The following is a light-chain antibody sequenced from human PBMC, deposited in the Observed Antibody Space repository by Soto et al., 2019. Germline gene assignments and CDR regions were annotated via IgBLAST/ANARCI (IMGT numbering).Light chain of an antibody. CDR1: QNININY. CDR3: QQYGSSPLT. Sequence: TELPQSRGNLTFRRGARDTISCRDSQNININYLAWYQQKPGQAPRLLIYGASIRATGIPDRFNVSGSGTDFTLTINRLEPEDFAVYYCQQYGSSPLTFGGGTKVDIK. J-gene: IGKJ4*01. CDR2: GAS. V-gene: IGKV3-20*01.